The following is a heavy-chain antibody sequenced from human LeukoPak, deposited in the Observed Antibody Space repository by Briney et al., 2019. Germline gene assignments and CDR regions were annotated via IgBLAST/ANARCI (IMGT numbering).Heavy chain of an antibody. J-gene: IGHJ4*02. D-gene: IGHD3-10*01. V-gene: IGHV4-39*01. CDR2: IYYSGST. Sequence: PSETLSLTCTVSGGSISSSIYYWGWIRQPPGKGLEWIGSIYYSGSTYYNPSLKSRVTISVDTSKNQFSLKLSSVTAADTAVYYCARISGSGSYEFYWGQGTLVTVSS. CDR3: ARISGSGSYEFY. CDR1: GGSISSSIYY.